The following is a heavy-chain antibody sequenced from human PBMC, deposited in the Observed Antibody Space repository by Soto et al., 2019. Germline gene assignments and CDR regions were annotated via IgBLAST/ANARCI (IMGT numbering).Heavy chain of an antibody. V-gene: IGHV3-23*01. J-gene: IGHJ4*02. CDR3: AKFFVETGSNSGWTWYFHY. CDR1: GFTFSNYA. D-gene: IGHD6-25*01. CDR2: ISGSGGTT. Sequence: EVQLLESGGGLVQPGRSLRLSCAASGFTFSNYAMSWVRQAPGQGLDWVSAISGSGGTTYYADSVKGRFIISRDNSKNTLFLQMNSLRAEDAAVYYCAKFFVETGSNSGWTWYFHYWGQGTLVTVSS.